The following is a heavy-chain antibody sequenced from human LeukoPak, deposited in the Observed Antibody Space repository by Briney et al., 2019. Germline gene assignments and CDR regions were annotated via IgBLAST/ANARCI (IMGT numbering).Heavy chain of an antibody. J-gene: IGHJ6*02. D-gene: IGHD3-10*01. CDR2: ISAYNGNT. Sequence: ASVKVSCKASGYTFTSYGISWVRQAPGQGLEWMGWISAYNGNTNYAQKLQGRVTMTTDTSTSTAYMELRSLRSDDTAVYYCAREGYGSGGYPPYYYYYGMDVWGQGTTVTVSS. CDR3: AREGYGSGGYPPYYYYYGMDV. V-gene: IGHV1-18*01. CDR1: GYTFTSYG.